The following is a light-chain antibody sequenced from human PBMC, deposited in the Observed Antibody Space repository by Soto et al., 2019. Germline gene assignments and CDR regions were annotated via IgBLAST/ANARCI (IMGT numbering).Light chain of an antibody. J-gene: IGKJ4*01. V-gene: IGKV1-27*01. CDR3: QQYDKWPLT. CDR2: AAS. CDR1: QGNNNY. Sequence: DIQVTQSPSSLSASVGDRVTITCRASQGNNNYLAWYQQKPGKVPKLLIYAASTLQSGVPSRFSGSGSGTDFALTISSLQPEDFGLYFCQQYDKWPLTFGGGTKVDIK.